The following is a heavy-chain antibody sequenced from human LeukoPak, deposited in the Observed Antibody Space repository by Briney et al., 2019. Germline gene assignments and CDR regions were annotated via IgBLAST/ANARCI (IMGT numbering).Heavy chain of an antibody. CDR2: INHSGST. V-gene: IGHV4-34*01. CDR3: ARAANWGNEKETFDY. J-gene: IGHJ4*02. Sequence: SETLSLTCAVYGGSFSGYYWSWIRQPPGKGLEWIGEINHSGSTNYNPSLKSRVTISVDTSKNQFSLKLRSVTAADTAVYYCARAANWGNEKETFDYWGQGTLVTVSS. CDR1: GGSFSGYY. D-gene: IGHD7-27*01.